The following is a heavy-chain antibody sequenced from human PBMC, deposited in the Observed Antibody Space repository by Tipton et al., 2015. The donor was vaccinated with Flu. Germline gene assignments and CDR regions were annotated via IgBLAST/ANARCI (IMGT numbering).Heavy chain of an antibody. Sequence: LRLSCTVSGDSMRRDYFWGWIRQAPGKGLEWIGDSYHTGNAYYNPTLKSRVTISVDRSKNQFSLKVTSLAAADTAVYYCARGSGYANAYLDFWGQGTLVTVSS. CDR3: ARGSGYANAYLDF. V-gene: IGHV4-38-2*02. CDR1: GDSMRRDYF. J-gene: IGHJ4*02. D-gene: IGHD5-12*01. CDR2: SYHTGNA.